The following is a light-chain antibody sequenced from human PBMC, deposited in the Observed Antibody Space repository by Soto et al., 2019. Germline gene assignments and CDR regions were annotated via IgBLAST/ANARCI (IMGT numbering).Light chain of an antibody. CDR2: GNH. J-gene: IGLJ2*01. CDR1: SSNIGSNP. CDR3: AAWDDSLGILV. Sequence: QSVLTQPPSASGTPGQRVTISCSGSSSNIGSNPVNWYQQLPGTAPKLLIYGNHQRPSGVPDRFSGSKSVTSASLAISGLSSEDEADYYCAAWDDSLGILVFGGGTKLTVL. V-gene: IGLV1-44*01.